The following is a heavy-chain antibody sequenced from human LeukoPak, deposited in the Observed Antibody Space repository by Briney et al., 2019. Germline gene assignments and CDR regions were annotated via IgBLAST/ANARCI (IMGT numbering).Heavy chain of an antibody. CDR2: IYSSGNT. CDR1: GVSISSYY. V-gene: IGHV4-4*07. Sequence: PSETLSLICTVSGVSISSYYWTWIRQPAGKGLEWIGRIYSSGNTNCNPSLESRVTISLDTSKNQFSLKLSSVTAADTAVYYCTRSLGVVIHGGMDVWGQGTTVTVSS. D-gene: IGHD3-3*01. J-gene: IGHJ6*02. CDR3: TRSLGVVIHGGMDV.